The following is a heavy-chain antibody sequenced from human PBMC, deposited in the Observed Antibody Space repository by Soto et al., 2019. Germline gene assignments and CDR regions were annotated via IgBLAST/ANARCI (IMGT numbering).Heavy chain of an antibody. Sequence: QLRLQESGSGLVKPSQTLSLTCAVSGGSISSGNDSWSWIRQPPGKGLEWIGYIFHSGSPYYNPSLKSRVTISVDRSKNQFSLRLSSVTAADTAVYYCAGDRHDYGDWYFDLWGRGTLVTVSS. J-gene: IGHJ2*01. V-gene: IGHV4-30-2*01. CDR3: AGDRHDYGDWYFDL. CDR2: IFHSGSP. CDR1: GGSISSGNDS. D-gene: IGHD4-17*01.